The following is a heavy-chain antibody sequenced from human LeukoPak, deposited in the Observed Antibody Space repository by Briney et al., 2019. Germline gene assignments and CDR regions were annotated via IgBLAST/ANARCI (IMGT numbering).Heavy chain of an antibody. D-gene: IGHD3-22*01. Sequence: GGSLRLSCAASGFTFSSYGMHWVRQAPGKGLEWVAVISYDGSNKYYADSVKGRFTISRDNSKNTLYLQMNSLRAEDTAVYYCAKEEYDSSGCIDYWGQGTLVTVSS. J-gene: IGHJ4*02. CDR1: GFTFSSYG. V-gene: IGHV3-30*18. CDR3: AKEEYDSSGCIDY. CDR2: ISYDGSNK.